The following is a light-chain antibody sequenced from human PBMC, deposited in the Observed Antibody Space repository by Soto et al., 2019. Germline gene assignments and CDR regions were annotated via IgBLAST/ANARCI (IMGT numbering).Light chain of an antibody. CDR2: DAS. CDR3: HQHAESPLT. Sequence: EIVITQSPATLSVSPGERATLSCRASQSVSSKFAWYQQKPGQAPRLLIYDASIRASGIPDRFSGSGSGTDFTLTISRLEPEDFAVYYCHQHAESPLTFGGGTKVDIK. CDR1: QSVSSK. V-gene: IGKV3-20*01. J-gene: IGKJ4*01.